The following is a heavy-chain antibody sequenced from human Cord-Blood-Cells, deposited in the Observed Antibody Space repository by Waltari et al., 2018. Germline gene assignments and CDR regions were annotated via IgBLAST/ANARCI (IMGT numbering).Heavy chain of an antibody. Sequence: QVQLVESGGGVVQPGRSLRLSCAASGFTFSSYGMHWVRQAPGKGLEWVAVIWYDGSNKYYADSVKGRFTISRDNSKNTLYLQMNSLRAEDTAVYYCARVSDYLRYFDYWGQGTLVTVSS. CDR3: ARVSDYLRYFDY. J-gene: IGHJ4*02. V-gene: IGHV3-33*01. D-gene: IGHD4-17*01. CDR1: GFTFSSYG. CDR2: IWYDGSNK.